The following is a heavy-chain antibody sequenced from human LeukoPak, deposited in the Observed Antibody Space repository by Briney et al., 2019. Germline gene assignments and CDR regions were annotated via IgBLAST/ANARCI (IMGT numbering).Heavy chain of an antibody. J-gene: IGHJ3*02. CDR1: GGSISSYY. CDR3: ARPRIGGDDAFDI. V-gene: IGHV4-59*01. Sequence: PSETLSLTCTVSGGSISSYYWSWIRQPPGKGLEWIGYIYYSGSTNYNPSPKSRVTISVDTSKNQFSLKLSSVTAADTAVYYCARPRIGGDDAFDIWGQGTMVTVSS. CDR2: IYYSGST. D-gene: IGHD2-15*01.